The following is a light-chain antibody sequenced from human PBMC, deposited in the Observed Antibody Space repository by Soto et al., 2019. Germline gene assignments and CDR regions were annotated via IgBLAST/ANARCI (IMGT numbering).Light chain of an antibody. CDR2: HAS. J-gene: IGKJ1*01. CDR3: QHYNSYS. Sequence: DIHMTQSPASLSASVGDRVTITCRASQSISNWLAWYQKKPGKAPKLLIYHASTLESGVPSRFSGSGSGTEFTLTISRLQPDDFATDYCQHYNSYSFGQGTKV. V-gene: IGKV1-5*01. CDR1: QSISNW.